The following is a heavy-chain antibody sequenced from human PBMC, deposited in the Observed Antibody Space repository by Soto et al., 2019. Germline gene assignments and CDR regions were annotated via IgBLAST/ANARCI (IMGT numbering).Heavy chain of an antibody. CDR1: GGTFSSYA. V-gene: IGHV1-69*13. CDR3: AKGQLPIVLLVYTCYYYHRMDL. J-gene: IGHJ6*02. Sequence: SVKVSCKASGGTFSSYAISWVRQAPGQGLEWMGGIIRIFGTANYAQKFQGRDTSTADESTSTAYMELSSLTPEDTAVYYCAKGQLPIVLLVYTCYYYHRMDLWGQGTTVTVSS. CDR2: IIRIFGTA. D-gene: IGHD2-8*01.